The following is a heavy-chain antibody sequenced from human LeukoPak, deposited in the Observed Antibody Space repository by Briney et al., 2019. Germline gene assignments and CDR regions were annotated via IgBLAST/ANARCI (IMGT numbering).Heavy chain of an antibody. V-gene: IGHV4-59*01. D-gene: IGHD3-22*01. CDR3: ARDGYYDSSGYRTYYYYMDV. CDR1: GRAISSYY. Sequence: PSDTLSLTCTVSGRAISSYYWSWVRQPPGQGLEWIGYIYYSGSTKYNPSLKSRVTISVDTSKNQFSLKLSSVTAADTAVYYCARDGYYDSSGYRTYYYYMDVWGKGTTVTVSS. CDR2: IYYSGST. J-gene: IGHJ6*03.